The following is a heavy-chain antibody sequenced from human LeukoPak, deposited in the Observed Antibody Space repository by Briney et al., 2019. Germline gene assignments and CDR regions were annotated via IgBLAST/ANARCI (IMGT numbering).Heavy chain of an antibody. CDR2: ISSSSSTI. CDR1: GFTFSSYS. J-gene: IGHJ4*02. V-gene: IGHV3-48*01. Sequence: GGSLRLSCAASGFTFSSYSMNWVRQAPGKGLEWVSYISSSSSTIYYADSVKGRFTISRDNAKNSLYLQMNSLGAEDTAVYYCARDGTGSNSGWYIHWGQGALVTVSS. D-gene: IGHD6-19*01. CDR3: ARDGTGSNSGWYIH.